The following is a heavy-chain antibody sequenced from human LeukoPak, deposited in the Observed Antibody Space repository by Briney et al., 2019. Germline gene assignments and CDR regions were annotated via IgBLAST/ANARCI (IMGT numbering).Heavy chain of an antibody. D-gene: IGHD6-6*01. V-gene: IGHV4-38-2*02. Sequence: PSETLSLTCTVSGYSISSGYYWGWIRQPPGKGLEWIGSIYHSGSTYNNPSLKSRVTISVDTSKNQFSLKLTSVIAADTAVYYCARGESSSSPRNCWFDPWGQGTLVTVSS. CDR2: IYHSGST. CDR3: ARGESSSSPRNCWFDP. J-gene: IGHJ5*02. CDR1: GYSISSGYY.